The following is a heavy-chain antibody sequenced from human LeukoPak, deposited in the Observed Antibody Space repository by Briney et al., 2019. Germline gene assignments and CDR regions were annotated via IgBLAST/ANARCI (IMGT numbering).Heavy chain of an antibody. CDR3: ARDKGVAGEPYYFDY. CDR1: GFTFSSYS. CDR2: ISSSSSYI. J-gene: IGHJ4*02. Sequence: GSLRLSCAASGFTFSSYSMNWVRQAPGKGLEWVSSISSSSSYIYYADSAKGRFTISRDNAKNSLYLQMNSLRAEDTAVYYCARDKGVAGEPYYFDYWGQGTLVTVSS. D-gene: IGHD6-19*01. V-gene: IGHV3-21*01.